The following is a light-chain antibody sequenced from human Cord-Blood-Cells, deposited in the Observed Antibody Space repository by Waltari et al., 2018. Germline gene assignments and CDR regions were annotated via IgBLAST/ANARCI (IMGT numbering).Light chain of an antibody. CDR3: QQYDNLPIT. J-gene: IGKJ5*01. CDR1: QDISND. Sequence: DIQMTQSPSSLSASVGDRVPITCQASQDISNDLNWYQQKPGKAPKLLIYDASNLETGVPSRFSGSGSGTDFTFTISSLQPEDIATYYCQQYDNLPITFGQGTRLEIK. CDR2: DAS. V-gene: IGKV1-33*01.